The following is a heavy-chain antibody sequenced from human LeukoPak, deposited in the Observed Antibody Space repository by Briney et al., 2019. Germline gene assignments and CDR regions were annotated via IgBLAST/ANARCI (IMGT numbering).Heavy chain of an antibody. Sequence: GGSLRLSCAASGFTFRSYGMHWVRQAPGKGLEWVAIIWYDGSNKYYADSVKGRFTISRDNSKNTLYLQMNSLRDEDTVVYYCARRGVAGTNYFDYWGQGTLVTVSS. CDR2: IWYDGSNK. CDR1: GFTFRSYG. CDR3: ARRGVAGTNYFDY. V-gene: IGHV3-33*01. D-gene: IGHD6-19*01. J-gene: IGHJ4*02.